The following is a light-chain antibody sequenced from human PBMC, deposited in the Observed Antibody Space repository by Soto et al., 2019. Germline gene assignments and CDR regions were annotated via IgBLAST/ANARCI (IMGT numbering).Light chain of an antibody. CDR1: QRISSW. CDR2: KAS. V-gene: IGKV1-5*03. J-gene: IGKJ2*01. Sequence: DIQRTQSPSTLSASVGDRVTITCRASQRISSWLAWYQQKPGKAPKLLIYKASSLASGLPSRFSGSRSGTAFTLTISSLQPDDFASYASQQNSSYSYTLGQGTDLDIK. CDR3: QQNSSYSYT.